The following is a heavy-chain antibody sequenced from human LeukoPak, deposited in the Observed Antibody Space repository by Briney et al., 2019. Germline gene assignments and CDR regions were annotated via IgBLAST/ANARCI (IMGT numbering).Heavy chain of an antibody. J-gene: IGHJ4*02. CDR2: IYTSGTT. V-gene: IGHV4-61*02. Sequence: SQTLSLTCTVSGGSISSGSYYWSWIRQPAGKGLEWIGRIYTSGTTNYNPSLKSRVTISVDTSKNQFSLKLSSVTAADTAVYYCARAEVVQGFFDYWGQGTPVTVSS. CDR3: ARAEVVQGFFDY. CDR1: GGSISSGSYY. D-gene: IGHD3-22*01.